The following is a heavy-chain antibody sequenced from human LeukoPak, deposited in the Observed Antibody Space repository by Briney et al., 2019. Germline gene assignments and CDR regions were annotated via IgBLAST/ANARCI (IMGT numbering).Heavy chain of an antibody. CDR2: IYYSGST. V-gene: IGHV4-39*07. D-gene: IGHD6-19*01. Sequence: SETLSLTCTVSGGSISSSSYYWGWIRQPPGKGLEWIGSIYYSGSTYYNPSLKSRVTISVDTSKNQFSLKLSSVTAADTAVYYCARDSSGWLNYYYYYMDVWGKGTTVTVPS. J-gene: IGHJ6*03. CDR1: GGSISSSSYY. CDR3: ARDSSGWLNYYYYYMDV.